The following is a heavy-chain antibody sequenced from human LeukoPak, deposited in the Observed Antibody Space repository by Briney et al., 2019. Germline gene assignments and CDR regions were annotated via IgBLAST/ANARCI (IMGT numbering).Heavy chain of an antibody. CDR3: ARLHYDSSGLDY. J-gene: IGHJ4*02. D-gene: IGHD3-22*01. CDR1: GYSFTSYC. Sequence: ESLRLSCTGSGYSFTSYCISWVRQMPGKGLEWMGGIGPSDSYTNYSPSFQGQVTISADNSISTAYLQLSSLKASDTAMYYCARLHYDSSGLDYWGQGTLVTVSS. V-gene: IGHV5-10-1*01. CDR2: IGPSDSYT.